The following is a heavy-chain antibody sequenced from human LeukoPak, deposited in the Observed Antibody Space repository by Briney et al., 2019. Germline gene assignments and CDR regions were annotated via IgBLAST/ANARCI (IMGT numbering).Heavy chain of an antibody. CDR2: IKSKTDGGTT. V-gene: IGHV3-15*01. CDR1: GYSFTSYW. Sequence: GESLKISCKGSGYSFTSYWIGWVRQMPGKGLEWVGRIKSKTDGGTTDYAAPVKGRFTISRDDSKNTLYLQMNSLKTEDTAVYYCTTDLYDSSGYTDYWGQGTLVTVSS. D-gene: IGHD3-22*01. J-gene: IGHJ4*02. CDR3: TTDLYDSSGYTDY.